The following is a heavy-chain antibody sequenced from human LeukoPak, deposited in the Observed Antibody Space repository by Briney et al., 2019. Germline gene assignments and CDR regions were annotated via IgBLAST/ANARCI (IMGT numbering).Heavy chain of an antibody. J-gene: IGHJ3*02. CDR3: ARGRGVVISAFDI. Sequence: PETLSLTCAVYGGSFSGYYWSWIRQPPGKGLEWIGEINHSGSTNYNPSLKSRVTISVDTSKNQFSLKLSSVTAADTAVYYCARGRGVVISAFDIWGQGTMVTVSS. V-gene: IGHV4-34*01. CDR1: GGSFSGYY. D-gene: IGHD3-22*01. CDR2: INHSGST.